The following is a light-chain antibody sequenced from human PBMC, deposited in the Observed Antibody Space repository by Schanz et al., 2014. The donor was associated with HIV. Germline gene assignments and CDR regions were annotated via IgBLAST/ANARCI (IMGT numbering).Light chain of an antibody. J-gene: IGKJ2*02. Sequence: DIQMPQSPSSLSASVGDRVTITCRARQSISSYLNWYQQKPGKAPKLLIYAASSLQSGVPSRFSGSGSGTDFTLTISSLQPEDFATYYCQQSYSTPGTFGQGTKLEIK. CDR2: AAS. CDR1: QSISSY. CDR3: QQSYSTPGT. V-gene: IGKV1-39*01.